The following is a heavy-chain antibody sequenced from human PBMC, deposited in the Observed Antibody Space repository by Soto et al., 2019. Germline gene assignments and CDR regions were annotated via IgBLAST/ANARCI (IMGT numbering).Heavy chain of an antibody. V-gene: IGHV4-30-4*01. CDR1: GGSISSGDYY. Sequence: SETLSLTCTVSGGSISSGDYYWSWIRQPPGKGLEWIGYIYYSGSTYYNPSLKSRVTISVDTSKNQFSLKLSSVTAADTAVYYCARVGPEALTWFDPWGQEXWSPSTQ. CDR3: ARVGPEALTWFDP. J-gene: IGHJ5*02. CDR2: IYYSGST.